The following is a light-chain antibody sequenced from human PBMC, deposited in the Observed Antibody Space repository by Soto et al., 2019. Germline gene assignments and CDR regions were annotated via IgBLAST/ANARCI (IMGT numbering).Light chain of an antibody. Sequence: QSPLTQPASVSGSPGQSGPISCTGTISDVGEYNYVSSYQQHPCKAPKLLIFEVRHRPSGVSNRFSGSKSANTASLTISGLQAEDEADYYCTSYTTSSTLSVFGTGTKVTVL. V-gene: IGLV2-14*01. CDR1: ISDVGEYNY. CDR3: TSYTTSSTLSV. J-gene: IGLJ1*01. CDR2: EVR.